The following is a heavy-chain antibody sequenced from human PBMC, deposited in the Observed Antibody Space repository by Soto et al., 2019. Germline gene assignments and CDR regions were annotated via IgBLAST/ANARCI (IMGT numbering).Heavy chain of an antibody. J-gene: IGHJ6*03. V-gene: IGHV3-64*01. CDR2: ISNNGAHT. CDR3: ARRGYCSSWPNVYMDV. D-gene: IGHD6-13*01. Sequence: GGSLRLSCAASGFTFSNYEMHWVRQAPGKGLEYVSGISNNGAHTDYAKSVKGRFTISRDNSENTLYLQMGSLRAEDMALYYCARRGYCSSWPNVYMDVWGKGTTVTVS. CDR1: GFTFSNYE.